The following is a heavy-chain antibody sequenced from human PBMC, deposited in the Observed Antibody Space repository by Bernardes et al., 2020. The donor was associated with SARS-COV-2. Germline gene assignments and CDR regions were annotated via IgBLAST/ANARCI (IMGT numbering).Heavy chain of an antibody. J-gene: IGHJ4*02. V-gene: IGHV3-48*01. CDR1: GFTFSTHS. Sequence: GGSLRLSCAASGFTFSTHSMNWVRQAPGKGLEWVSYITSDMKTIYYADSVRGRFTISRDNAMSRLYLQMNSLRVEDTAIYYCVRTVNGSAIWGQGTLVTVSS. D-gene: IGHD2-8*01. CDR3: VRTVNGSAI. CDR2: ITSDMKTI.